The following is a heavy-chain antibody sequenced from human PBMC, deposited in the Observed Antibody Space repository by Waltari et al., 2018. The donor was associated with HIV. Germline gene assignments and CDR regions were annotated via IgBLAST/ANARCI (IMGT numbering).Heavy chain of an antibody. CDR3: ARVPTPTVVARYFDA. V-gene: IGHV1-69*04. D-gene: IGHD2-15*01. Sequence: QVQLVQSGTEVKKPGSSVKISCKTSRGTFNTCAINWVRQAPGQGLEWVGRMIPGLRMTNYAQRFQGRVTITADESTSSVYLELRSLRSDETAVYYCARVPTPTVVARYFDAWGQGALVTVSS. J-gene: IGHJ4*02. CDR2: MIPGLRMT. CDR1: RGTFNTCA.